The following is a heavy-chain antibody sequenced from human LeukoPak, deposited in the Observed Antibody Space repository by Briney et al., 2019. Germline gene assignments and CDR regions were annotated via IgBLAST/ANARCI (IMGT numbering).Heavy chain of an antibody. CDR3: AKGSSSSCYGNFES. D-gene: IGHD2-2*01. CDR1: GFTVSTNF. V-gene: IGHV3-53*01. Sequence: GGSLRLSCAASGFTVSTNFMSWLRQAPGKGLEWVSVIYAGGNTYYADSVKGRFTISRDNSKSTLSLQMSSLRAEDTAVYYCAKGSSSSCYGNFESWGQGTLVTVSS. J-gene: IGHJ4*02. CDR2: IYAGGNT.